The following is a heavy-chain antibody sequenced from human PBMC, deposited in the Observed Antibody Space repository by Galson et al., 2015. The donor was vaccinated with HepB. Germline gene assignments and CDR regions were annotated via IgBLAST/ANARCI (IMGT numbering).Heavy chain of an antibody. CDR1: GGTFSSYA. J-gene: IGHJ4*02. CDR3: ARFSAAAGTRFDY. D-gene: IGHD6-13*01. Sequence: SVKVSCKASGGTFSSYAISWVRQAPGQGLEWMGGIIPIFGTANYAQKFQGRVTITADESTSTAYMELSSLRSEDTAVYYCARFSAAAGTRFDYWGQGTLVTVSS. CDR2: IIPIFGTA. V-gene: IGHV1-69*13.